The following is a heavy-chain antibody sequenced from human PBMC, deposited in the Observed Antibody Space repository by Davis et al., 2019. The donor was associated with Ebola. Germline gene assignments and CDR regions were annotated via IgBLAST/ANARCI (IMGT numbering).Heavy chain of an antibody. V-gene: IGHV3-30*02. CDR3: AKDNSGWAFDY. Sequence: PGGSLRLSCAASGFTFSGYGMHWVRQAPGKGLEWLAFIRFDGSDKNEAKSVKGRFAISRDNSRDTLYLQMNSLTVDDTAVYYCAKDNSGWAFDYWGQGILVAVSS. CDR2: IRFDGSDK. D-gene: IGHD6-19*01. CDR1: GFTFSGYG. J-gene: IGHJ4*02.